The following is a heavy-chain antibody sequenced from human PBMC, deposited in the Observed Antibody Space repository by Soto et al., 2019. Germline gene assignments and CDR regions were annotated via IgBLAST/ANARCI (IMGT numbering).Heavy chain of an antibody. V-gene: IGHV3-74*01. J-gene: IGHJ6*02. CDR1: GFTFSSYW. D-gene: IGHD3-22*01. Sequence: EVQLVESGGGLVQPGGSLRLSCAASGFTFSSYWMHWVRQAPGKGLVWVSRINSDGSSTSYADSVKGRFTISRDNAKNTLDLQMNSLRAEDTAVYYCAREIIVVVKSDYYGMDVWGQGTTVTVSS. CDR3: AREIIVVVKSDYYGMDV. CDR2: INSDGSST.